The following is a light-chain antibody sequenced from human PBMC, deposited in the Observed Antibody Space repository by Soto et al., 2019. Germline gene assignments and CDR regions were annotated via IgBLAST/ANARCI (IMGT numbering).Light chain of an antibody. CDR1: QSISNY. CDR2: AAS. Sequence: DIQMTQSPSSLSAAVGDRVTITCRASQSISNYLNWYQQKPGKVPKLLIYAASNLQSGVPSRFSGSGSGTDFTLTISSLQPDDFATYYCQQSYSTTWTFGQGTKVEIK. V-gene: IGKV1-39*01. J-gene: IGKJ1*01. CDR3: QQSYSTTWT.